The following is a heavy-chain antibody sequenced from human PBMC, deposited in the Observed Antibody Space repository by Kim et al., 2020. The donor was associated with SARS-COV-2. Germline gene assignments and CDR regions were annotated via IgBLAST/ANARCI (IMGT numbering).Heavy chain of an antibody. CDR1: GFTVSSNY. D-gene: IGHD3-10*01. CDR3: AREPPIYYGFGEHSPYYYYYYGMDV. V-gene: IGHV3-66*01. J-gene: IGHJ6*02. CDR2: IYSGGST. Sequence: GGSLRLSCAASGFTVSSNYMSWVRQAPGKGLEWVSVIYSGGSTYYADSVKGRFTISRDNSKNTLYLQMNSLRAEDTAVYYCAREPPIYYGFGEHSPYYYYYYGMDVWGQGTTVTVSS.